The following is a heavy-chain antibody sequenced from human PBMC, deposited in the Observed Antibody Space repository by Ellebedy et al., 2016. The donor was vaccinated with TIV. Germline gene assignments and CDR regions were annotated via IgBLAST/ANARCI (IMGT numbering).Heavy chain of an antibody. V-gene: IGHV3-7*03. Sequence: GESLKISCAASEFAFDDDWMSWVRQAPGKGLEWVANINKDGSEDYYMDSVKCRFTISRDNTENSLFLEMSSLRAEDTAIYYCVRGGARSSWYWRLWGQGTLVTVSS. D-gene: IGHD2-8*02. CDR2: INKDGSED. CDR3: VRGGARSSWYWRL. CDR1: EFAFDDDW. J-gene: IGHJ4*02.